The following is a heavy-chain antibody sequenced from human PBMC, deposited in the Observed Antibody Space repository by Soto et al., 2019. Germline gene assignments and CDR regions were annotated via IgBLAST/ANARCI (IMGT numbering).Heavy chain of an antibody. CDR1: GGSISSGDYY. J-gene: IGHJ5*02. CDR2: IYYSGST. CDR3: ARGPYYDILTGYRIPFDP. V-gene: IGHV4-30-4*01. D-gene: IGHD3-9*01. Sequence: SETLSLTCTVSGGSISSGDYYWRWIRQPPGKGLEWIGYIYYSGSTYYNPSLKSRVTISVDTSKNQFSLKLSSVTAADTAVYYCARGPYYDILTGYRIPFDPWGQGTLVTVSS.